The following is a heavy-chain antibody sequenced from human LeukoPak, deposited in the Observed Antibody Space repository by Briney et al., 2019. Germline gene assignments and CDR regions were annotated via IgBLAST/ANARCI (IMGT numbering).Heavy chain of an antibody. Sequence: PSETLSLSCTVSGGSISSSSYYWGWIRQPPGKGLEWFGSIYYSGSTYYNPSLKSRVTISVDTSKNQFSLKLSSVTAADTAVYYCARQGRGPYDILTGTVDYWGQGTLVTVSS. D-gene: IGHD3-9*01. V-gene: IGHV4-39*01. J-gene: IGHJ4*02. CDR2: IYYSGST. CDR3: ARQGRGPYDILTGTVDY. CDR1: GGSISSSSYY.